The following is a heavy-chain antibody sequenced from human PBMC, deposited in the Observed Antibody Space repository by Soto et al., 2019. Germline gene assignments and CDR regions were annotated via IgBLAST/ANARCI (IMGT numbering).Heavy chain of an antibody. V-gene: IGHV3-48*03. Sequence: PGGSLRLSCAASGFTFSSYEMNWVRQAPGKGLEWVSYISSSGSTIYYADSVKGRFTISRDNAKNSLYLQMNSLRAEDTAVYYCARVRYSSGRKHSEYFQHWGQGTLVTVSS. J-gene: IGHJ1*01. CDR1: GFTFSSYE. D-gene: IGHD6-19*01. CDR2: ISSSGSTI. CDR3: ARVRYSSGRKHSEYFQH.